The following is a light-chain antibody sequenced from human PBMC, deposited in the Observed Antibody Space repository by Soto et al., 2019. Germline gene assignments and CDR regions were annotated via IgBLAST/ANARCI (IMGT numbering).Light chain of an antibody. Sequence: QSALTQVASVSGSPGQSITISCTGTSGDVGGHDYVSWYQQYPGKAPKLMIYNVNYRPSGVSDRFSGSKSGNTASLTISGLQAEDEANYYCSSYTSTYTVVFGGGTQLNVL. J-gene: IGLJ2*01. CDR3: SSYTSTYTVV. V-gene: IGLV2-14*03. CDR1: SGDVGGHDY. CDR2: NVN.